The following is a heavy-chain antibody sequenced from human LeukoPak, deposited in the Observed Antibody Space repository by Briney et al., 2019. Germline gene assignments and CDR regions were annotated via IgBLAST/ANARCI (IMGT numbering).Heavy chain of an antibody. V-gene: IGHV3-30*02. Sequence: PGGARRLSCATSGFTFSRYGMHSVPQAPRKGLEWFAFIRYDGSNKYYGELVKGRFTISRDNSKNTLYLQMNSSRAEDKAVYYCAKVVATYDILAGYYNYWGQETLVTVSS. CDR3: AKVVATYDILAGYYNY. D-gene: IGHD3-9*01. J-gene: IGHJ4*02. CDR2: IRYDGSNK. CDR1: GFTFSRYG.